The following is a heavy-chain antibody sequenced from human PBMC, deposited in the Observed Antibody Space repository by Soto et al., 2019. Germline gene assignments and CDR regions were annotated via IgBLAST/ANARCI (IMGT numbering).Heavy chain of an antibody. Sequence: ASVKVSCKVSGNTLTELSMHWVRQAPGKGLEWMGGFDPEDGETIYAQKFQGRVTMTEDTSTDTAYMELSSLRSEDTAVYYCATERVTYYYDSSGYGPYDYWGQGTLVTVSS. D-gene: IGHD3-22*01. CDR2: FDPEDGET. J-gene: IGHJ4*02. CDR3: ATERVTYYYDSSGYGPYDY. V-gene: IGHV1-24*01. CDR1: GNTLTELS.